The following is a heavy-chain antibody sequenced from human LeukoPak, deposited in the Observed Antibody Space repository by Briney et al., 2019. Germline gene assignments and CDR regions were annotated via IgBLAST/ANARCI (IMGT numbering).Heavy chain of an antibody. D-gene: IGHD5-12*01. CDR1: GGSISSSTYS. CDR2: IYYSGST. J-gene: IGHJ6*03. CDR3: ANIRGETPRGYSGYDMNYYYYYYMDV. Sequence: PSETLSLTCTVSGGSISSSTYSWGWIRQPPEKGLEWIGTIYYSGSTYYNPSLKSRVAISVDTSKNQVSLNLSSVTAAVTPVYYCANIRGETPRGYSGYDMNYYYYYYMDVWGKGTTVPVSS. V-gene: IGHV4-39*01.